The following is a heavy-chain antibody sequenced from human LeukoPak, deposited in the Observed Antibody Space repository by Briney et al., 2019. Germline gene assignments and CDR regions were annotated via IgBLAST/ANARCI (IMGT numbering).Heavy chain of an antibody. J-gene: IGHJ4*02. Sequence: GESLKISCKGSGYSFTSYWIGWVRQMPGKGLEWMGIIYPGDSDTRYSPSFQGQVTISADKSISTAYLQWSSLKASDTAMYYCARRRGTGTTATEIDYWGQRTLVTVSS. CDR2: IYPGDSDT. V-gene: IGHV5-51*01. D-gene: IGHD1-1*01. CDR1: GYSFTSYW. CDR3: ARRRGTGTTATEIDY.